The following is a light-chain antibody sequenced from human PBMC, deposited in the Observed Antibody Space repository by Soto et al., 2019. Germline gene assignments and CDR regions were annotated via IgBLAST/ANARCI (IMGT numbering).Light chain of an antibody. V-gene: IGKV3-20*01. CDR3: QQYGRSPRT. CDR1: QTVSSS. Sequence: EIVLTQSPGTLSLSPGERATLSCRASQTVSSSLAWYQQKPGQAPRLLISGASSRAADIPDRFSGSGSGTDFTPTVNRLEPEDFAVYYCQQYGRSPRTFGQGTKVEIK. J-gene: IGKJ1*01. CDR2: GAS.